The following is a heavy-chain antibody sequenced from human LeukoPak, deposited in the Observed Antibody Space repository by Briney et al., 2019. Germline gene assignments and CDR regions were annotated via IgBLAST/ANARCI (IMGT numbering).Heavy chain of an antibody. J-gene: IGHJ6*02. V-gene: IGHV1-69*13. D-gene: IGHD2-15*01. Sequence: GASVKVSCKASGGTFSSYAISWVRQAPGQGLEWMGGIIPIFGTANYAQKFQGRVTITADESTSTAYMELSSLRSEDTAAYYCATDLTRRPLYGMDVWGQGTTVTVSS. CDR3: ATDLTRRPLYGMDV. CDR1: GGTFSSYA. CDR2: IIPIFGTA.